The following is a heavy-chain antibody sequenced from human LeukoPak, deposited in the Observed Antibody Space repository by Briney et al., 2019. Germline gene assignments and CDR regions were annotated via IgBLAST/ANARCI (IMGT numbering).Heavy chain of an antibody. J-gene: IGHJ4*02. CDR1: GGSISGGGYY. Sequence: SETLSLTCTVSGGSISGGGYYWSWIRQHPGEGLEWIGYIYYSGSTYYNPSLKSRVTISIDRPKTQFSLQLTSVTAADTAVYYCARGRGRQVGTRWHPDTHHDYWGQGILVTVSS. CDR3: ARGRGRQVGTRWHPDTHHDY. D-gene: IGHD6-13*01. V-gene: IGHV4-31*03. CDR2: IYYSGST.